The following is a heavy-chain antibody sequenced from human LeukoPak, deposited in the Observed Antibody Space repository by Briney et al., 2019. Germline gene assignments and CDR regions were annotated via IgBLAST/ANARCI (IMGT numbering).Heavy chain of an antibody. Sequence: GGSLRLSCAASGFIFSSYWMSWVRQAPGKGLEWVANIKPDGSEKYYVDSVKGRFTIYRDNVKNSLYLQMNSLRDEDTAVYYCASYFYTAGFDPWGQGTLVTVSS. CDR3: ASYFYTAGFDP. D-gene: IGHD3-22*01. CDR2: IKPDGSEK. J-gene: IGHJ5*02. V-gene: IGHV3-7*01. CDR1: GFIFSSYW.